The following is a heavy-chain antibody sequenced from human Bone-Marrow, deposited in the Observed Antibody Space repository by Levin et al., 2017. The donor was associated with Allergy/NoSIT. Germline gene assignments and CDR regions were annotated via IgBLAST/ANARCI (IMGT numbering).Heavy chain of an antibody. CDR2: ITLSSDTK. V-gene: IGHV3-48*01. CDR1: GFRFSTYT. J-gene: IGHJ2*01. Sequence: PGESLKISCAASGFRFSTYTMNWVRQAPGKGLEWISYITLSSDTKYYADSVKGRFTISRDNAKNSLYLHMSSLRADDTAVYYCARDQHWYFDLWGRGTPVTVSS. CDR3: ARDQHWYFDL.